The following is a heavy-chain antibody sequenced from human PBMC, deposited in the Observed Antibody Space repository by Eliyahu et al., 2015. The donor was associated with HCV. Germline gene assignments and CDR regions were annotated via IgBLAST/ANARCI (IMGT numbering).Heavy chain of an antibody. Sequence: QVQLQESGPGLVKPSETLSLTCTVSGGSISSYYWSWIRQPPGKGLDWIWYLVHRGGPHHNPPLESRVTMSVDTSKNQFSLKLRSVTAADTAVYYCARAGGGGSSAWANPFDYWGLGTLVTVSS. D-gene: IGHD2-15*01. J-gene: IGHJ4*02. CDR3: ARAGGGGSSAWANPFDY. V-gene: IGHV4-59*01. CDR1: GGSISSYY. CDR2: LVHRGGP.